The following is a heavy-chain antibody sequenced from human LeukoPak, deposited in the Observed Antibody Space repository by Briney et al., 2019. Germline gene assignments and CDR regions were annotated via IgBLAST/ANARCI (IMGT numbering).Heavy chain of an antibody. D-gene: IGHD1-1*01. J-gene: IGHJ4*02. CDR3: ARDSWKDPPYFDY. Sequence: GGSLRLSCAGSEFTFSSYSMNWVRQAPGKGLEGVASISSSSSYIYYADSVKGGFSISRDNPNNSLSLQMNSLSAEHTAVYYCARDSWKDPPYFDYWGQGPLVPVSS. CDR1: EFTFSSYS. CDR2: ISSSSSYI. V-gene: IGHV3-21*01.